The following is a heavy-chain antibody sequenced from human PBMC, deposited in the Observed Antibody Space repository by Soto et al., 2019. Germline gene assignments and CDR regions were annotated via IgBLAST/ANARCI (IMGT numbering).Heavy chain of an antibody. J-gene: IGHJ4*02. CDR3: AREGGRPPRIDY. V-gene: IGHV3-11*06. Sequence: QVQLVESGGGLVKPGGSLRLSCAASGFTFSDYYMSWIRQAPGKGLEWVSYISSSSSYTNYADSVKVRFTISRDNAKNSLYRQRNSPRAEDTAVYDCAREGGRPPRIDYWGQGTLVTVSS. CDR1: GFTFSDYY. CDR2: ISSSSSYT. D-gene: IGHD1-26*01.